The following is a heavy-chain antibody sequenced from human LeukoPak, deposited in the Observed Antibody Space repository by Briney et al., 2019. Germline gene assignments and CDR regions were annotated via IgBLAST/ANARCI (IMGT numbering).Heavy chain of an antibody. D-gene: IGHD3-10*01. V-gene: IGHV4-34*01. CDR3: ARGARGQDY. Sequence: PSETLSLTCAVYGGSFSGYYWNWIRQPPGKGLEWIGEINDSGSTTYKSSLKSRVTISIDTSKVQLALKLTSVTAADSAVYYCARGARGQDYWGQGTLVTVSS. J-gene: IGHJ4*02. CDR1: GGSFSGYY. CDR2: INDSGST.